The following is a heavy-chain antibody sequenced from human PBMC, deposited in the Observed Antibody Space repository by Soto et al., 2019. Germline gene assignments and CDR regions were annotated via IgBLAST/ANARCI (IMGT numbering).Heavy chain of an antibody. D-gene: IGHD3-22*01. J-gene: IGHJ4*02. CDR2: ISYDGSNK. Sequence: GESLKISCASSGFTFSSYGMHWVRQAPGKGLEWVAVISYDGSNKYYADSVKGRFTISRDNSKNTLYLQMNSLRAEDTAVYYCAKDRGDYDSSGYYDYWGQGTLVTVSS. V-gene: IGHV3-30*18. CDR1: GFTFSSYG. CDR3: AKDRGDYDSSGYYDY.